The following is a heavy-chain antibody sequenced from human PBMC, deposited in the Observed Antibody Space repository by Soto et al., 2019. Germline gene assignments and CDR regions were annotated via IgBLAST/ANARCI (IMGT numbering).Heavy chain of an antibody. CDR1: GFTFSDYY. J-gene: IGHJ4*02. CDR2: IGGGGEDT. V-gene: IGHV3-11*05. CDR3: ARESEDLTSNFDY. Sequence: GGSLRLSCAASGFTFSDYYMTWIRQAPGKGLEWVSGIGGGGEDTSYADSVQGWFIISRDTSENTVSLQMNGLRAEDTAVYYCARESEDLTSNFDYWGQGTLVTVSS.